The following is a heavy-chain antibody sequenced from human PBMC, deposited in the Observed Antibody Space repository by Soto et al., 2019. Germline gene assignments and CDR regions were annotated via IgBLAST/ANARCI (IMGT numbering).Heavy chain of an antibody. V-gene: IGHV4-59*01. CDR1: GLTITDSD. CDR2: LYHVGNT. D-gene: IGHD6-13*01. J-gene: IGHJ6*02. Sequence: SETLSPTCTLSGLTITDSDWTWSRQPPGMGLEWIGSLYHVGNTGSNPSLRSRLTMSVDASKNQLSLRLTSVTNADTAVYYCAREEKRAAPGTFGTNTLDVWGQGTAVTVSS. CDR3: AREEKRAAPGTFGTNTLDV.